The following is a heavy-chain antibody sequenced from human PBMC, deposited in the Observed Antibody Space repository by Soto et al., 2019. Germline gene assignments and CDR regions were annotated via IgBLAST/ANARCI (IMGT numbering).Heavy chain of an antibody. CDR1: GGSFSVYY. V-gene: IGHV4-34*01. CDR2: INHSGST. D-gene: IGHD1-1*01. Sequence: ETPSLTCAVYGGSFSVYYWTWIRQPPATGLEWIGEINHSGSTNYNPSLKSRVTISVDTSKNQFSLKLTSVTAADTAVYYCARDTTTGLFEYWGQGTLVTVSS. J-gene: IGHJ4*02. CDR3: ARDTTTGLFEY.